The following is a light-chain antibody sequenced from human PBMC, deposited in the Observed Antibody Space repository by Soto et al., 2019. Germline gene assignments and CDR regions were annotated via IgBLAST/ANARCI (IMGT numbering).Light chain of an antibody. J-gene: IGKJ5*01. CDR3: QHHGGSPIT. V-gene: IGKV3-20*01. Sequence: EIVLTQSPATLSLSPGGRATLSCVASQTVSSRHLAWYQQKPGQAPRLLIYAASSRATGIPDRFSGSESGTDFTLTISGLEPEDFAVYYCQHHGGSPITFGQGTRLEIK. CDR2: AAS. CDR1: QTVSSRH.